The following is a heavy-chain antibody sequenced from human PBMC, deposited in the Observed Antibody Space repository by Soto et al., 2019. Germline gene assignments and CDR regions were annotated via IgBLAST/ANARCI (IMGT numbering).Heavy chain of an antibody. Sequence: GGSLRLSCAASGFTFSSYAMHWVRQAPGKGLEYVSAISSNGGSTYYANSVKGRFTISRDNSKNTLYLQMNSLRAEDTAVYFCAKGSADGSPYCFDYWGQGTLVTVSS. D-gene: IGHD6-25*01. CDR3: AKGSADGSPYCFDY. CDR1: GFTFSSYA. V-gene: IGHV3-64*01. J-gene: IGHJ4*02. CDR2: ISSNGGST.